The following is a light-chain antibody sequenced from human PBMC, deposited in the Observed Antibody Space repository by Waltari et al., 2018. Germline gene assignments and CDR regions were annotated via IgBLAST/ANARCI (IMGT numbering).Light chain of an antibody. Sequence: DIQMTQSPASLSASAGDIVDITCQATRDITNFLSWFPQKSGRTPRLLIYEASILDTGVPSRFSGRGSGTHFTLTINDVQPEDSATYFCQQYDDVPITFGQVTRLDI. CDR3: QQYDDVPIT. J-gene: IGKJ5*01. CDR2: EAS. V-gene: IGKV1-33*01. CDR1: RDITNF.